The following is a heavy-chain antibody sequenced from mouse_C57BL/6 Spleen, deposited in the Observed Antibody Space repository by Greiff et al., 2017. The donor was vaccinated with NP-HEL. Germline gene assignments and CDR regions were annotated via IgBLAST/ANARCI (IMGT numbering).Heavy chain of an antibody. CDR3: ARYYGSSYDY. J-gene: IGHJ2*01. CDR2: FHPGDGGT. Sequence: QVQLQQSGPELVKPGASVKISCKASGYAFSRSWLNWLKQRPGKGLEWIGRFHPGDGGTNYNGKFKGKATLTADKSSSTAYMQLSSLTSEDSAVYFCARYYGSSYDYWGQGTTLTVSS. CDR1: GYAFSRSW. V-gene: IGHV1-82*01. D-gene: IGHD1-1*01.